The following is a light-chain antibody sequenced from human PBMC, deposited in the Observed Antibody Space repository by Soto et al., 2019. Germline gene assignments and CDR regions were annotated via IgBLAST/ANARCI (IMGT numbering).Light chain of an antibody. CDR1: QSGSTS. V-gene: IGKV3-15*01. CDR2: GAS. Sequence: EIVLTQSPGTLSLSPGERATLSCRASQSGSTSLAWYQQKPGQAPRLLIYGASARASGVPARFSGSGSGTEFTLTSSSLQSEDSAAYXXXXYNNWWTFGQGTKVDIK. CDR3: XXYNNWWT. J-gene: IGKJ1*01.